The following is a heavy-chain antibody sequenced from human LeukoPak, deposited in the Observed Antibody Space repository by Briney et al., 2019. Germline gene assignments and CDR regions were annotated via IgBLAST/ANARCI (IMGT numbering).Heavy chain of an antibody. Sequence: PSETLSLTCTASGGSISSYYWSWIRQPPGKGLEWIGYIYYSGSTNYNPSLKSRVTISVDTSKNQFSLKLSSVTAADTAVYYCARGLRWKYWYFDLWGRGTLVTVSS. V-gene: IGHV4-59*12. CDR1: GGSISSYY. CDR3: ARGLRWKYWYFDL. J-gene: IGHJ2*01. CDR2: IYYSGST. D-gene: IGHD4-23*01.